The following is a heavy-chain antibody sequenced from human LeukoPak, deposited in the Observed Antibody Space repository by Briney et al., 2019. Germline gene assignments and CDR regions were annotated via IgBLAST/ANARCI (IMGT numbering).Heavy chain of an antibody. CDR2: ISSSSSTI. V-gene: IGHV3-48*01. J-gene: IGHJ4*02. CDR1: GFTFSSYS. D-gene: IGHD3-10*01. CDR3: ATSKPGASYYFDY. Sequence: GGSLRLSCAASGFTFSSYSMNWVRQAPGKGLEWVSYISSSSSTIYYADSVKGRFTISRDNAKNSLYLQMNSLRAEDTAVYYCATSKPGASYYFDYWGQGTLVTVSS.